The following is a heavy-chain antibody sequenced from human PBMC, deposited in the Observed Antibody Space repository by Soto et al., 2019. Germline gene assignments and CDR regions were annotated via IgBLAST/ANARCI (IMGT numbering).Heavy chain of an antibody. Sequence: ALGKVSCNASGFTFTNSGISCVRQAPGQGLEWMGWINVFNGNTKYAQKVQGRVTMTTDTSTSTAYMELRSLRSDDTAVYYCARGVGSGSYYNQYNWFDPWGQGTLVTVSS. CDR2: INVFNGNT. CDR3: ARGVGSGSYYNQYNWFDP. CDR1: GFTFTNSG. V-gene: IGHV1-18*01. J-gene: IGHJ5*02. D-gene: IGHD3-10*01.